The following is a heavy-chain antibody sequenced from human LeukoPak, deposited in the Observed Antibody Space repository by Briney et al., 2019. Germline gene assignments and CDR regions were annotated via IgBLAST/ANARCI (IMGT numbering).Heavy chain of an antibody. V-gene: IGHV3-30-3*01. Sequence: PGGSLRLSCAASGFTFSSYAMHWVRQAPGKGLEWVAVISYDGSNKYYAGSVKGRFTISRDNSKNMLYVQMNSLRAEDTAVYYCARGVASSGWYYFDYWGQGTLVTVSS. CDR3: ARGVASSGWYYFDY. D-gene: IGHD6-19*01. J-gene: IGHJ4*02. CDR2: ISYDGSNK. CDR1: GFTFSSYA.